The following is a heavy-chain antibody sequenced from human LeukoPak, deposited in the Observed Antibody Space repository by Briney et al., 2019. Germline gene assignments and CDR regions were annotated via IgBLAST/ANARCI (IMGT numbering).Heavy chain of an antibody. D-gene: IGHD2-15*01. Sequence: GGSLRLSCAASGFTISYNYMTWVRQAPGKGLEWVSSIYTTGTTYYTDSVKGRFTISGDSSKTTVFLQMNNQRVEDTAVYYCAAQDTFFDSWGQGTLVTVSS. CDR2: IYTTGTT. CDR3: AAQDTFFDS. J-gene: IGHJ4*02. CDR1: GFTISYNY. V-gene: IGHV3-53*01.